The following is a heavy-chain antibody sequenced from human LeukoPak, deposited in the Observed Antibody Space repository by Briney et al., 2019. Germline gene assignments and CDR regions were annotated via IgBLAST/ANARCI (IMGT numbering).Heavy chain of an antibody. CDR3: ARENYGTTPDY. D-gene: IGHD1-7*01. CDR2: INPSGGST. CDR1: GYTFTSYY. Sequence: GASVKVSCKASGYTFTSYYMHWVRQAPGQGLEWMGIINPSGGSTSYAQKFQGRVTMTRDTSISTAYMELSRLRSDDTAVYYCARENYGTTPDYWGQGTLVTVSS. V-gene: IGHV1-46*01. J-gene: IGHJ4*02.